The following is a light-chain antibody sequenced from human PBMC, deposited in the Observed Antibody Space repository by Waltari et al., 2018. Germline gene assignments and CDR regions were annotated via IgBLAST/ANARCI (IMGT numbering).Light chain of an antibody. Sequence: AIRITQSPSSLSASTGDRVTITCRASQGISTYLAWYQQKPGKAPKVLIYAASTWQSGVPSRFSGSGSGTDFTLTISGLQSEDFAIYYCQQYYSNPATFGQGTKVEIK. J-gene: IGKJ1*01. CDR3: QQYYSNPAT. V-gene: IGKV1-8*01. CDR2: AAS. CDR1: QGISTY.